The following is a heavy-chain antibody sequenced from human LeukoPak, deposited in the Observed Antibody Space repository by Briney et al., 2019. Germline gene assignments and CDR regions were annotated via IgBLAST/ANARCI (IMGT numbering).Heavy chain of an antibody. V-gene: IGHV4-30-4*08. D-gene: IGHD1-1*01. CDR3: ARAHSGTTEVGNWFDP. Sequence: SQTLSLTCTVSGGSISSGDYYWSWIRQPPGKGLEWIGYIYYSGSTYYNPSLKSRVTISVDTSKNQFSLKLSSVTAADTAVYYCARAHSGTTEVGNWFDPWGQGTLVTVSS. CDR2: IYYSGST. J-gene: IGHJ5*02. CDR1: GGSISSGDYY.